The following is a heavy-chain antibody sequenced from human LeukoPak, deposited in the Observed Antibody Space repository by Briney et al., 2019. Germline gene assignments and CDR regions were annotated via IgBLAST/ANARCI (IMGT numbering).Heavy chain of an antibody. D-gene: IGHD1-26*01. CDR2: IHSSGTT. CDR1: GYSVSSGHY. Sequence: PSETLSLTCTVSGYSVSSGHYWGWIRQPPGKRLEWIGSIHSSGTTFYNPTLKSRVIISVDASKNHFSLNLTSVTAADAAVYYCARGVGATPGDFQHWGQGTLVTVSS. J-gene: IGHJ1*01. V-gene: IGHV4-38-2*02. CDR3: ARGVGATPGDFQH.